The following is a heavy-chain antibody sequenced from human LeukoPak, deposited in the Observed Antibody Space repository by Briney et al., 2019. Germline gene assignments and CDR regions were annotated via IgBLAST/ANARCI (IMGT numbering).Heavy chain of an antibody. CDR3: ARVWWQQPEY. D-gene: IGHD2-15*01. CDR1: GGSISSSSYF. V-gene: IGHV3-11*01. J-gene: IGHJ4*02. CDR2: ISNSGSTI. Sequence: PSETLSLTCTVSGGSISSSSYFWGWIRQAPGKGLEWVSYISNSGSTIYYADSVKGRFTISRGNAKNSLYLQMNSLRAEDTAVYYCARVWWQQPEYWGQGTLVTVSS.